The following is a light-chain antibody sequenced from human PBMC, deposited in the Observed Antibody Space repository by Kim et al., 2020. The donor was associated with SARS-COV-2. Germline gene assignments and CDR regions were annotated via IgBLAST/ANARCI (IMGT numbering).Light chain of an antibody. CDR1: SLRSYY. CDR3: QYRESAGKVI. CDR2: GKN. J-gene: IGLJ2*01. Sequence: SSELTQDPAVSVALGQTDRITCQGDSLRSYYATWYQQKPRRAPVLVIFGKNNRPSGSPDRFSGSASGNTASLTISGARAEDEADFYCQYRESAGKVIFGGGTKVTAL. V-gene: IGLV3-19*01.